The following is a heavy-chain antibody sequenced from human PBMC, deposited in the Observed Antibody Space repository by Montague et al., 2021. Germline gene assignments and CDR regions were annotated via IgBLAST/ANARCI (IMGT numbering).Heavy chain of an antibody. CDR1: GFTFSNYG. CDR3: VRDGHAYNFDY. J-gene: IGHJ4*02. D-gene: IGHD5-24*01. Sequence: SLRLSCAASGFTFSNYGMSWVRQAPGKGLEWVSSIQGDGNYKNYADSVKGRFTISRDNAKNTLYLHMDSLRAGDTSIYYCVRDGHAYNFDYWGQGTLVTVSS. CDR2: IQGDGNYK. V-gene: IGHV3-74*01.